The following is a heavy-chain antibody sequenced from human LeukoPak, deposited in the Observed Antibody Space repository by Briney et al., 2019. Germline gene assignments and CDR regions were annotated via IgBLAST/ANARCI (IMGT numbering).Heavy chain of an antibody. CDR2: IRRNGGST. J-gene: IGHJ4*02. D-gene: IGHD4-23*01. Sequence: PGRSLTLSCPASGLTFTTFCMHWVSQAPGKGLEYVSAIRRNGGSTYYADSVTGRFTISRDNSENTLYLEMSSQRANDTAVYYCVKNTLCEKSGNYSRFDHWGEGTRVTLPS. V-gene: IGHV3-64D*06. CDR3: VKNTLCEKSGNYSRFDH. CDR1: GLTFTTFC.